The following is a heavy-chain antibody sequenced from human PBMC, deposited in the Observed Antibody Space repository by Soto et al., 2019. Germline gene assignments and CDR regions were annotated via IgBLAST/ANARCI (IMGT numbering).Heavy chain of an antibody. Sequence: SETLSLTCAVSGYSISTGFNWAWIRQPPGKGLEWIGSIYHSGSTYYTLSLKSRVTISSDASKNQISLKLSSVTAADTALSYCARDWGTGFHQLESWGQGTLVTVSA. D-gene: IGHD6-19*01. CDR3: ARDWGTGFHQLES. CDR1: GYSISTGFN. V-gene: IGHV4-38-2*02. J-gene: IGHJ4*02. CDR2: IYHSGST.